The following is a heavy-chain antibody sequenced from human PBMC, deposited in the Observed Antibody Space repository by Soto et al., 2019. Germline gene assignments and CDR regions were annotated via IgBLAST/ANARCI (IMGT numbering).Heavy chain of an antibody. CDR3: ASGKVRGVIDAFDS. J-gene: IGHJ3*02. CDR1: GGTFSSYT. CDR2: IIPILGIA. Sequence: QVQLVQSGAEVKKPGSSVKVSCKASGGTFSSYTISWVRQAPGQGLEWMGRIIPILGIANYAQKDQGRVTITADKSTITTYMEMSSLRAEDTAVYYCASGKVRGVIDAFDSWGQGTMVTVSS. V-gene: IGHV1-69*02. D-gene: IGHD3-10*01.